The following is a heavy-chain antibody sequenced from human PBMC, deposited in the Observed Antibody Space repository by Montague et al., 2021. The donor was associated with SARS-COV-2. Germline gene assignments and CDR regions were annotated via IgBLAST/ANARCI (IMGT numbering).Heavy chain of an antibody. CDR3: TRAVRGVQDY. J-gene: IGHJ4*02. V-gene: IGHV6-1*01. CDR2: TYYRSKWSN. D-gene: IGHD3-10*01. CDR1: GDSVSSNSVS. Sequence: CAISGDSVSSNSVSWNWIRQSPSRGFEWLGRTYYRSKWSNEYALSVKSRMTITPDTSKNQLSLQLTSVTPEDTAVYYCTRAVRGVQDYWGQGSLVTVSS.